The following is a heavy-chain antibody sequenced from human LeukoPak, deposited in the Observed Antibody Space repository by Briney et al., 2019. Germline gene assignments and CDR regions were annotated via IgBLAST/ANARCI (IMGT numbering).Heavy chain of an antibody. V-gene: IGHV3-66*01. CDR2: IYSGGST. Sequence: PGGSLRLSCAASGFTVSSNYMSWVRQAPGKGLEWVSVIYSGGSTYYAGSVKGRFTISRDNSKNTLYLQMNSLRAEDTAVYYCARDPYGDYFFDYWGQGTLVTVSS. CDR3: ARDPYGDYFFDY. CDR1: GFTVSSNY. J-gene: IGHJ4*02. D-gene: IGHD4-17*01.